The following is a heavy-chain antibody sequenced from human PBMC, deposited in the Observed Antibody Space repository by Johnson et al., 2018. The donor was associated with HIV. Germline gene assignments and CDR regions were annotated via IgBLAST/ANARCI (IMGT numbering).Heavy chain of an antibody. CDR2: IRSKAYGGTT. Sequence: VQLVESGGGLVEPGGSLRLSCVVSAFTFGNVWMNWVRQAPGKGLEWVGFIRSKAYGGTTEYAASVKGRFTISRDDSKSIAYLQMNSLKTEDTAVYYCTRAEWHDAFDIWGQGTMVTVSS. J-gene: IGHJ3*02. CDR3: TRAEWHDAFDI. D-gene: IGHD1-14*01. V-gene: IGHV3-49*04. CDR1: AFTFGNVW.